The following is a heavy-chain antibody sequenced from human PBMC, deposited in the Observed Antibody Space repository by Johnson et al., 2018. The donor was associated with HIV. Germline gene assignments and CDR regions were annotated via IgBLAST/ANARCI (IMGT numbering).Heavy chain of an antibody. CDR2: IKQDGSEQ. Sequence: VQLVESGGGLVQPGGSLRLSCAASGFTFSDYYMSWVRQAPGKGLEWVANIKQDGSEQYYVDSVKGRFTISRDNAKKSVYLQMNSLRAEDTAVYYCAREVERGLGFDIWGQGTMVTVSS. V-gene: IGHV3-7*01. CDR3: AREVERGLGFDI. CDR1: GFTFSDYY. D-gene: IGHD5-24*01. J-gene: IGHJ3*02.